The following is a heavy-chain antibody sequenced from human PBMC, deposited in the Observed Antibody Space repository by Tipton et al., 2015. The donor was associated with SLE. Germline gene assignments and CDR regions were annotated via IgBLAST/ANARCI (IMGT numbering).Heavy chain of an antibody. CDR2: IKSDGNIT. V-gene: IGHV3-74*01. CDR1: GFTFSSYE. Sequence: SLRLSCAASGFTFSSYEMNWVRQAPGKGLVWVSGIKSDGNITSYADSVKGRFTISRDNAKNSLYLQMNSLRAEDTAVYYCARDHSGGSSRGAFDIWGQGTMVTVSS. D-gene: IGHD2-15*01. J-gene: IGHJ3*02. CDR3: ARDHSGGSSRGAFDI.